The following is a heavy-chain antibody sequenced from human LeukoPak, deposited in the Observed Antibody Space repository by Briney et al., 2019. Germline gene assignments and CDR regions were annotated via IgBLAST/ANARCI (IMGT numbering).Heavy chain of an antibody. CDR1: GDSISIDY. CDR2: IYASGST. Sequence: SETLSLTCTVSGDSISIDYWTWIRQPPGKGLEWIGYIYASGSTDYNPSLKSRVTISIDTSKSHFSLRLTSVTAADTAIYYCARGSGYEGSRIGGQGTLVTVSS. CDR3: ARGSGYEGSRI. V-gene: IGHV4-59*12. D-gene: IGHD6-13*01. J-gene: IGHJ4*02.